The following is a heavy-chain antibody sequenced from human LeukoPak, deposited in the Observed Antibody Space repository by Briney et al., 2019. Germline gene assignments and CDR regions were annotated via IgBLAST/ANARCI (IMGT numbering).Heavy chain of an antibody. D-gene: IGHD6-13*01. CDR1: GFTFRSYS. V-gene: IGHV3-48*04. CDR3: ASFSAAGGD. J-gene: IGHJ4*02. Sequence: GGSLRLSCAASGFTFRSYSMNWVRQAPGKGLEWVSYISSSSSTIYYADSVKGRFTISRDNAKNSLYLQMNSLRAEDTAVYYCASFSAAGGDWGQGTLVTVSS. CDR2: ISSSSSTI.